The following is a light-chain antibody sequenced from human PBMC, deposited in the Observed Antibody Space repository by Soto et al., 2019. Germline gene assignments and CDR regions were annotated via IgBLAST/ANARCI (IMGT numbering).Light chain of an antibody. J-gene: IGKJ2*01. CDR3: QQYGSSPYT. CDR1: QSVGRY. V-gene: IGKV3-20*01. Sequence: EIVLTQSPGTLSLSPGERATLSCMAGQSVGRYLAWYQQNPGQAPRLLIYGASSRATGIPDRFSGSGSGTDFTLTISRLEPEDFAVYYCQQYGSSPYTFGRGTKLEI. CDR2: GAS.